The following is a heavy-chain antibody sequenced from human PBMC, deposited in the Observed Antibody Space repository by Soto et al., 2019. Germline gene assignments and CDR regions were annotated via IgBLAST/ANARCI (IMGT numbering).Heavy chain of an antibody. V-gene: IGHV4-39*01. CDR2: IHYSGST. D-gene: IGHD3-10*01. CDR3: ARLHYGSDSYYIAVYWFDP. Sequence: XTLYLPCTVSGGSLISTISYWGWIRQPPGKGLEWIWSIHYSGSTYYNPSLKSRVTISVDTSKNQFSLKLSSVTAADTAVYYCARLHYGSDSYYIAVYWFDPWGQGTLGPVP. J-gene: IGHJ5*02. CDR1: GGSLISTISY.